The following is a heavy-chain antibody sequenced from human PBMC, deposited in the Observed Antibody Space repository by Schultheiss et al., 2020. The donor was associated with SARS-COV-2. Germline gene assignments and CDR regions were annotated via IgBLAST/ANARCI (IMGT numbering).Heavy chain of an antibody. D-gene: IGHD3-10*01. CDR2: ISGSGGST. V-gene: IGHV3-23*01. Sequence: GESLKISCAASGFTFSSYAMSWVRQAPGKGLEWVSAISGSGGSTYYADSVKGRFTISRDNSKNTLYLQMNSLRAEDTAVYYCAKDITMVRPDYFDYWGQGTLVTVSS. CDR1: GFTFSSYA. J-gene: IGHJ4*02. CDR3: AKDITMVRPDYFDY.